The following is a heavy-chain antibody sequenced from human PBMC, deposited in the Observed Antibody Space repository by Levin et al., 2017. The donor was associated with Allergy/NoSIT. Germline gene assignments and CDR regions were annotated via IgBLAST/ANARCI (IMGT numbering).Heavy chain of an antibody. CDR1: GGSISSYY. CDR2: IYYSGST. J-gene: IGHJ6*02. CDR3: ARDRTQRSRGTTYYYGMDV. V-gene: IGHV4-59*01. D-gene: IGHD1-1*01. Sequence: SSETLSLTCTVSGGSISSYYWSWIRQPPGKGLEWIGYIYYSGSTNYTPSLKSRVTISLDTSKNQLSLKLTSVAAADTAVYYCARDRTQRSRGTTYYYGMDVWGQGTTVTVSS.